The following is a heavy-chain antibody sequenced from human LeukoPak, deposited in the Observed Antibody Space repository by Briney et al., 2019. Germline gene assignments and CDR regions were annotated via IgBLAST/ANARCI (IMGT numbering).Heavy chain of an antibody. CDR1: GFTFTTYA. Sequence: GGSLRLSCAASGFTFTTYAMSWVRQAPGKGLEWVSAISDSGGDTYYADSVKGRFTISRDNSRNTVSLQMNSLRAEDSALYYCAKEGGYCEGSSCPRRIDNWGQGALVTVSS. J-gene: IGHJ4*02. CDR2: ISDSGGDT. V-gene: IGHV3-23*01. CDR3: AKEGGYCEGSSCPRRIDN. D-gene: IGHD2-2*01.